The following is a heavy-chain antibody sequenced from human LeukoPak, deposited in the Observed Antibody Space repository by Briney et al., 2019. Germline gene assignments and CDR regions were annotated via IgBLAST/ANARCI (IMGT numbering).Heavy chain of an antibody. Sequence: SETLSLTCTVSGGSISSSSYYWSWIRQPPGKGLEWIGEINHSGSTNYNPSLKSRVTISVDTSKNQFSLKLSSVTAADTAAYYCAREIGSIAAVLYYYYYMDVWGKGTTVTVSS. CDR1: GGSISSSSYY. CDR2: INHSGST. CDR3: AREIGSIAAVLYYYYYMDV. J-gene: IGHJ6*03. D-gene: IGHD6-13*01. V-gene: IGHV4-39*07.